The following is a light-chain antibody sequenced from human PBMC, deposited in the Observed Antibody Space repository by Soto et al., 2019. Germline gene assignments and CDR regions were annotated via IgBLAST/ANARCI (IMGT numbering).Light chain of an antibody. Sequence: LTQPASVSGSPGQSITISCTGTSSDVGGYNYVSWYQQHPGKAPKLMIYEVSNRPSGVSNRFSGSKSGNTASLTISGLQAEDEADYYCSSYTSSSTRVFGTGTKVTV. V-gene: IGLV2-14*01. CDR3: SSYTSSSTRV. CDR1: SSDVGGYNY. CDR2: EVS. J-gene: IGLJ1*01.